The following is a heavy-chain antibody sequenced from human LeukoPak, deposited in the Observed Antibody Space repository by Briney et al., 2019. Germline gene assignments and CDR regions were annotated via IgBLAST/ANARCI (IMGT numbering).Heavy chain of an antibody. J-gene: IGHJ4*02. D-gene: IGHD6-19*01. CDR2: IYYSGNA. CDR1: RGSVSSTAYY. CDR3: ARQFEAVAGTENYYFDY. V-gene: IGHV4-39*01. Sequence: SETLSLTCTVSRGSVSSTAYYWGWIRQPPGKGLEWIGSIYYSGNAWYNPSLKSRVTISVDTSKNQFSLKLSSVTAADTAVYYCARQFEAVAGTENYYFDYWGQGTLVTVSS.